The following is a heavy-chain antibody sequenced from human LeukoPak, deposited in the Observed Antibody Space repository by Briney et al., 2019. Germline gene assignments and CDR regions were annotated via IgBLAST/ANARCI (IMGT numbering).Heavy chain of an antibody. CDR2: INHSGST. CDR1: GGSFSGYY. Sequence: SETLSLTCAVYGGSFSGYYWSWIRQPPGKGLEWIGEINHSGSTNYNPSLKSRVTISVDTSKNQFSLKLSSVTAADTAVYYCARLLLGSTKADFWGQGTLVTVSS. V-gene: IGHV4-34*01. D-gene: IGHD1-26*01. J-gene: IGHJ4*02. CDR3: ARLLLGSTKADF.